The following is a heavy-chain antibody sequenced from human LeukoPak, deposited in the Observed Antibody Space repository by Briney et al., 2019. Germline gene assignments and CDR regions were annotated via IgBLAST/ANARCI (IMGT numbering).Heavy chain of an antibody. CDR1: GFTFSSYW. D-gene: IGHD4-17*01. Sequence: PGGSLRLSCAASGFTFSSYWMHWVRQAPGKGLVWVSCISSDGSSTSYADSVKGRFTISRDNAKNTLYLQMNSLRAEDTAVYYCARDHRLRFDYWGQGTLVTVSS. J-gene: IGHJ4*02. CDR3: ARDHRLRFDY. CDR2: ISSDGSST. V-gene: IGHV3-74*01.